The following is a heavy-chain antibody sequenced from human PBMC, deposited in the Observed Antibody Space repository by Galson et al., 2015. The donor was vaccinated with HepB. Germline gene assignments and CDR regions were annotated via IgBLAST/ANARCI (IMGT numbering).Heavy chain of an antibody. CDR3: ARVYSGWYWFDS. D-gene: IGHD6-19*01. CDR2: ISSSSSYI. CDR1: GFTFSSYS. V-gene: IGHV3-21*01. J-gene: IGHJ5*01. Sequence: SLRLSCAASGFTFSSYSMNWVRQAPGKGLEWVSSISSSSSYIYYADSLKGRFTISRDNARNTVYLQMDSLRAEDTAVYYCARVYSGWYWFDSWGQGTLVTVSS.